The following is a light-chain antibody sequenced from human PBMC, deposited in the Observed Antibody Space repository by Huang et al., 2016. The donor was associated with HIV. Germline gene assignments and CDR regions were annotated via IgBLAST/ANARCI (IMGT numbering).Light chain of an antibody. CDR1: QGVGNY. CDR2: DSS. CDR3: QQRNSWPPT. V-gene: IGKV3-11*01. Sequence: EVVLTQSPVTLSLSPGERASLSCWASQGVGNYLARYQQKPGQPPRLIIYDSSNRATGVPGRFSGSGSGTDFTLTISSLEPEDFAVYYCQQRNSWPPTFGQGTRLEIK. J-gene: IGKJ5*01.